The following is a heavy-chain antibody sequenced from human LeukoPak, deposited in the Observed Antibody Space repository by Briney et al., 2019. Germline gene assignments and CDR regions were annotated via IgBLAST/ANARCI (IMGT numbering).Heavy chain of an antibody. CDR1: GYSISSTYY. J-gene: IGHJ4*02. V-gene: IGHV4-59*12. CDR2: IYYSGTT. Sequence: PSETLSLTCTVSGYSISSTYYWNWIRQPPGKGLEYIGYIYYSGTTNYNPSLKSRVSMSVDTSKNQFSLKLSSVTAADTAVYYCARGLNSSYYARDFDYWGQGTLVTVSS. D-gene: IGHD1-26*01. CDR3: ARGLNSSYYARDFDY.